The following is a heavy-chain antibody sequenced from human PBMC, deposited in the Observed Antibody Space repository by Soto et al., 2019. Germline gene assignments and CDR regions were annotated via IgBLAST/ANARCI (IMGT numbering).Heavy chain of an antibody. CDR1: GGTFSNHA. Sequence: ASVKVSCKASGGTFSNHAISWVRQAPGQGLEWMGVIIPILGTIKFAQKFQGRVKISADESTSTAYMDLSSLTFEDTAVYYCARPKTYYYDSDTYYLNGFDYWGQGTRVTVPS. D-gene: IGHD3-22*01. CDR2: IIPILGTI. CDR3: ARPKTYYYDSDTYYLNGFDY. V-gene: IGHV1-69*13. J-gene: IGHJ4*02.